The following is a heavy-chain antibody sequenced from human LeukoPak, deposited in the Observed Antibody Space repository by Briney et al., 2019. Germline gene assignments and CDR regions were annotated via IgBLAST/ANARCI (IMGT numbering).Heavy chain of an antibody. CDR1: GFTFSSFW. V-gene: IGHV3-7*04. Sequence: PGGSLGLSCAASGFTFSSFWMSWVRQAPGKGLEWVANIKQDGSEKYYVDSVKGRFTISRDNAKNSLYLQMNSLRAEDTAVYKCARWGGGFDYWGQGTLVTVSS. D-gene: IGHD3-16*01. J-gene: IGHJ4*02. CDR3: ARWGGGFDY. CDR2: IKQDGSEK.